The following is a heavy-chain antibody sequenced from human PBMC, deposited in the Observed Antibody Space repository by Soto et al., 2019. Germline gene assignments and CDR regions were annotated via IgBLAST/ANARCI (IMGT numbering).Heavy chain of an antibody. CDR1: GFTFTSSA. V-gene: IGHV1-58*01. CDR3: ARQYYFGSGSYYTRPFDF. Sequence: SSVKVSCKASGFTFTSSAVQWVRQARGQRLEWIGWIVVGSGNTNYAQKFQERVTISVDTAKNQFSLKLSSVTAADTAVYYCARQYYFGSGSYYTRPFDFWGQGTLVTVSS. D-gene: IGHD3-10*01. CDR2: IVVGSGNT. J-gene: IGHJ4*02.